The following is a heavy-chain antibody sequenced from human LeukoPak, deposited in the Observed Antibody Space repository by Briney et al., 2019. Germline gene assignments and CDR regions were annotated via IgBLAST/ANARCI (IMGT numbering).Heavy chain of an antibody. CDR3: AKPLYPNYDYVWGSYRAPFDY. J-gene: IGHJ4*02. CDR1: GFTFSSYA. V-gene: IGHV3-23*01. Sequence: GGSLRLSCAASGFTFSSYAMTWVRQAPGKGLEWLSAISGTGGSTFYADSAKGRFTISRDNSKDTLYLQMNSLRAEDTAVYYCAKPLYPNYDYVWGSYRAPFDYWGQRILVTVSS. CDR2: ISGTGGST. D-gene: IGHD3-16*02.